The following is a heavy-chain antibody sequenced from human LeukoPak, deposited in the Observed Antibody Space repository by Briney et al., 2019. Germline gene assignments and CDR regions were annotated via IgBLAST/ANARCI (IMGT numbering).Heavy chain of an antibody. CDR3: AKRVTVTTKYFDS. CDR1: GFTFSSYA. Sequence: GRSLRLSCAASGFTFSSYAMHWVRQAPGQGLEWVSVIGTGGETHYADSVRGRFTISRSNFKNTLYLQMNSLRAEDTVVYYCAKRVTVTTKYFDSWGQGTLVTVSS. V-gene: IGHV3-23*01. D-gene: IGHD4-17*01. CDR2: IGTGGET. J-gene: IGHJ4*02.